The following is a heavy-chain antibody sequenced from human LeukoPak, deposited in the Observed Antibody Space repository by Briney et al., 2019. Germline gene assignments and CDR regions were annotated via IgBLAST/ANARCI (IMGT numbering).Heavy chain of an antibody. V-gene: IGHV4-59*08. CDR3: AGNVGFYSHDT. CDR2: IHGSGST. D-gene: IGHD2-15*01. CDR1: GDSLDSHF. Sequence: PSETLSLTCTVSGDSLDSHFWSWVRQPPGKGLEWIGYIHGSGSTHYDDSLRSRVTISEDTSKNQFSLKLTSVTAADTAMYYCAGNVGFYSHDTWGRGILVTVSS. J-gene: IGHJ5*02.